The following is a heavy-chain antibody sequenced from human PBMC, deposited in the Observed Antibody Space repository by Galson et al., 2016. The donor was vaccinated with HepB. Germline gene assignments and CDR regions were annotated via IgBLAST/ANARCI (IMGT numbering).Heavy chain of an antibody. Sequence: SETLSLTCTVSFGSIYTSYWSWIRQPPGKGLEWIGYLYYSGSTNYNPSLKSRVPISVDMSKNQFSLRLTSVTAADPAVYYCARHVGGTGGRFDPWGPGMLVTVSS. CDR3: ARHVGGTGGRFDP. J-gene: IGHJ5*02. V-gene: IGHV4-59*08. D-gene: IGHD7-27*01. CDR1: FGSIYTSY. CDR2: LYYSGST.